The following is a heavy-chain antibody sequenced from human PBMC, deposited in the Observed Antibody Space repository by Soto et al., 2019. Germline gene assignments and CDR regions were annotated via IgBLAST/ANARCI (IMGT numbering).Heavy chain of an antibody. CDR3: AKDVVTRPNGARKLLGTNWKNGMDV. V-gene: IGHV3-23*01. D-gene: IGHD1-20*01. J-gene: IGHJ6*02. CDR2: ISGSGGST. Sequence: EVQLLESGGGLVQPGGSLRLSCAASGFTFSSYAMSWVRQAPGKGLEWVSAISGSGGSTYYADSVKGRFTISRDNSKNTLYLQMNSLRAEDTAVYYCAKDVVTRPNGARKLLGTNWKNGMDVWGQGTTVTVSS. CDR1: GFTFSSYA.